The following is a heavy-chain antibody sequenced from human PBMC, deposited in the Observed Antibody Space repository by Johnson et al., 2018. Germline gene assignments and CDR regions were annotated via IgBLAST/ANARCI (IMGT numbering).Heavy chain of an antibody. D-gene: IGHD2/OR15-2a*01. J-gene: IGHJ6*03. CDR2: ISGSGEST. Sequence: VQLVESGGGLVQPGGSLRLSCTGSGITFSTYDISWVRQAPGKGLQWISGISGSGESTYSTDSVKGRFTVSRDNSKYLVYLQMDTLRVEDTAVYYCARHYLRFKYMDVWGKGTTVTVS. CDR1: GITFSTYD. CDR3: ARHYLRFKYMDV. V-gene: IGHV3-23*04.